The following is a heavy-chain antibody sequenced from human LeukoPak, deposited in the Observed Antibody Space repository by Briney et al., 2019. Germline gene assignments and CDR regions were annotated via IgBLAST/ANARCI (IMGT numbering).Heavy chain of an antibody. Sequence: PGGSLRLSCAASGFTFSSYWMHWVRQAPGKGLVWVSRINSDGSSTSYADSVKGRFTISRDNAKDTLYLQMNSLRAEDTAVYYCARDPSLWFGEPYHYWGQGTLVTVSS. CDR3: ARDPSLWFGEPYHY. J-gene: IGHJ4*02. CDR2: INSDGSST. V-gene: IGHV3-74*01. D-gene: IGHD3-10*01. CDR1: GFTFSSYW.